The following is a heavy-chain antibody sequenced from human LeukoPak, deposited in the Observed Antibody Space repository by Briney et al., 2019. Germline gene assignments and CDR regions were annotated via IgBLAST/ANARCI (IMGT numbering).Heavy chain of an antibody. D-gene: IGHD5-12*01. CDR1: GFTFSSYV. Sequence: PGGSLRLSCATSGFTFSSYVISWVRQAPGKGLEWVSGISGSGGSTYYADSVKGRFTISRDNSKNTLYLQMNSLRAEDTAVYYCAKGSDADIVATIYNNYYGMDVWGQGTTVTVSS. V-gene: IGHV3-23*01. CDR3: AKGSDADIVATIYNNYYGMDV. CDR2: ISGSGGST. J-gene: IGHJ6*02.